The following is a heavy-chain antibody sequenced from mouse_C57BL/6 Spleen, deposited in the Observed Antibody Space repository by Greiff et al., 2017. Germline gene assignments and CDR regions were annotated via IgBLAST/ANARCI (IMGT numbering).Heavy chain of an antibody. D-gene: IGHD1-1*01. Sequence: QVQLQQPGAELVMPGASVKLSCKASGYTFTSYWMHWVKQSPGQGLEWIGEIDPSDSYTNYKQKFKGKSTLTVDKSSSTAYMQLSSLTSEASAVYYSPSSVYGSRYGSYAYWGQGTLVTVSA. CDR1: GYTFTSYW. CDR3: PSSVYGSRYGSYAY. CDR2: IDPSDSYT. V-gene: IGHV1-69*01. J-gene: IGHJ3*01.